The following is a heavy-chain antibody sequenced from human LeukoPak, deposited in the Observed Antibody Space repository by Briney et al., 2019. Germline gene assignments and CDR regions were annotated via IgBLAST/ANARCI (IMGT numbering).Heavy chain of an antibody. CDR3: AKDERGYYDCSGFFGAIDY. V-gene: IGHV3-30*02. D-gene: IGHD3-22*01. Sequence: PGGSLRLSCAASGFTFNRYAMHWVRQAPGKGLEWVAFIWYDGSNKYYADSVKGRFTVSRDNSKNTLYLQMNSLRAEDTAVYYCAKDERGYYDCSGFFGAIDYWGQGSLVSVSS. CDR1: GFTFNRYA. J-gene: IGHJ4*02. CDR2: IWYDGSNK.